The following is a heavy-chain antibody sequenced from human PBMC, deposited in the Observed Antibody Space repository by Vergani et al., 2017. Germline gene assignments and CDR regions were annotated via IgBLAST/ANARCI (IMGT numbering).Heavy chain of an antibody. J-gene: IGHJ5*02. CDR2: MYHSGST. CDR3: GRVADFYGLRSRLLDL. D-gene: IGHD3-10*01. Sequence: QVRLQESGPGLVKPSETLSLTCSVSGGSMSGYYWSWIRQPPGKELEWIGYMYHSGSTNYNPSLETRVTISGDTSKNQFSLKLNSVTAADTAVDYCGRVADFYGLRSRLLDLWGQGILVTVSS. V-gene: IGHV4-59*01. CDR1: GGSMSGYY.